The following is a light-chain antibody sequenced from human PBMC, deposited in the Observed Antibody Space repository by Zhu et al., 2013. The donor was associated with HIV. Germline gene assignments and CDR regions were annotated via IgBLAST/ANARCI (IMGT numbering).Light chain of an antibody. Sequence: DIQMTQSPSILSASVGDRVTITCRASQGISNNLAWYHQKPGKVPNLLIFGASTLQSGVPFRFSGSGLGTDFTLTIYNLQPEDVGTYYCQTYNAVPSLTFGGGTKVEI. V-gene: IGKV1-27*01. CDR3: QTYNAVPSLT. J-gene: IGKJ4*01. CDR1: QGISNN. CDR2: GAS.